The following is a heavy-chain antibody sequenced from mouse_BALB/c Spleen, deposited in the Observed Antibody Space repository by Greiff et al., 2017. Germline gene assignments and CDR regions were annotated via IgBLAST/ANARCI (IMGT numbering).Heavy chain of an antibody. CDR3: ARDYSHFDV. D-gene: IGHD1-1*01. V-gene: IGHV5-6*01. J-gene: IGHJ1*01. CDR2: ISSGGSYT. CDR1: GFTFSSYG. Sequence: EVQGVESGGDLVKPGGSLKLSCAASGFTFSSYGMSWVRQTPDKRLEWVATISSGGSYTYYPDSVKGRFTISRDNAKNTLYLQMSSLKSEDTAMYYCARDYSHFDVWGAGTTVTVSS.